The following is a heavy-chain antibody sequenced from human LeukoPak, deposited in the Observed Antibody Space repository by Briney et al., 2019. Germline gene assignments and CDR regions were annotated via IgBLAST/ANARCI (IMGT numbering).Heavy chain of an antibody. CDR3: AAVVTATRWGHFDY. CDR1: GGSISSYY. J-gene: IGHJ4*02. V-gene: IGHV4-59*01. CDR2: IYYSGST. Sequence: PSETLSLTCTVSGGSISSYYWSWIRQPPGKGLEWIGYIYYSGSTNYNPSLKSRVTISVDTSKNQFSLKLSSVTAADTAVYYCAAVVTATRWGHFDYWSQGTLVTVSS. D-gene: IGHD2-21*02.